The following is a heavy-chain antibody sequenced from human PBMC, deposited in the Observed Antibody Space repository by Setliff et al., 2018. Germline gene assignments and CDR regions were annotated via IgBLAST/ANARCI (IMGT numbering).Heavy chain of an antibody. Sequence: GASVKVSCKASGYTFTSYGVSWVRQAPGQGLEWMGRVFTATDDTQFRTEFQGRVSVTRDTSMSTTYMELSGLRPDDTAIYYCARDTLALKDITLFDYWGQGTLVTVSS. CDR3: ARDTLALKDITLFDY. D-gene: IGHD5-12*01. J-gene: IGHJ4*02. CDR1: GYTFTSYG. V-gene: IGHV1-18*01. CDR2: VFTATDDT.